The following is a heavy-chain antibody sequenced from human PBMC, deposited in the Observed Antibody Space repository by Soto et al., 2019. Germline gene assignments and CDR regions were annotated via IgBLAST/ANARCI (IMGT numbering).Heavy chain of an antibody. J-gene: IGHJ6*02. CDR1: GYTFTSYG. D-gene: IGHD3-3*01. CDR3: ARGGYYDFWSTNGRYYYYGMDV. Sequence: QVQLVQSGAEVKKPGASVKVSCKASGYTFTSYGISWVRQAPGQGLEWMGWISAYNGNTNYAQKFQGRVTMTTDTSTSTAYMELRSLRSDDTAVYYCARGGYYDFWSTNGRYYYYGMDVWGQGTTVTVSS. V-gene: IGHV1-18*01. CDR2: ISAYNGNT.